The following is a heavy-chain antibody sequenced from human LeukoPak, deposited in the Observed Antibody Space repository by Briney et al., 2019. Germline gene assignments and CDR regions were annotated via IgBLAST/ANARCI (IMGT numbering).Heavy chain of an antibody. CDR2: INPNSGGT. CDR1: GYTFTGYY. V-gene: IGHV1-2*02. Sequence: ASVKVSCKASGYTFTGYYMHWVRQAPGQGLEWMGWINPNSGGTNYAQKFQGRVTMTRDTSISTAYMELSRLRSDDTAVYYCARSFKAARYSSSWLPFDYWGQGTLVTVSS. CDR3: ARSFKAARYSSSWLPFDY. J-gene: IGHJ4*02. D-gene: IGHD6-13*01.